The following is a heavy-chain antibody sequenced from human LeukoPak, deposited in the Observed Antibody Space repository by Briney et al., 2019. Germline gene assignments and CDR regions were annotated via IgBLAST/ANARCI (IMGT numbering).Heavy chain of an antibody. CDR1: GFTFSSYA. D-gene: IGHD2-15*01. V-gene: IGHV3-23*01. CDR3: ARVTQGCSGGGCYSSFDN. CDR2: ISGSGGGT. Sequence: GGSLRLSCAASGFTFSSYAMSWVRQAPGKGLDWVSGISGSGGGTNYADSVEGRFTISRDNSKNTLYLQMSSLRADDTAVYYCARVTQGCSGGGCYSSFDNWGQGTLVTVSS. J-gene: IGHJ4*02.